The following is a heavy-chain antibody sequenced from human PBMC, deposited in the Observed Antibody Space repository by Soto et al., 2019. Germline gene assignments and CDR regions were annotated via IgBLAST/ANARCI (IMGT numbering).Heavy chain of an antibody. J-gene: IGHJ4*02. CDR3: AHTIHLAACLTGYFDY. D-gene: IGHD6-6*01. V-gene: IGHV2-5*01. CDR1: GFSLSTSGVG. CDR2: IYWNDDK. Sequence: SGPTLVNPTQTLTLTCTFSGFSLSTSGVGVGWIRQPPGKALEWLALIYWNDDKRYSPSLKSRLTITKDTSKNQVVLTMTNMDPVDTATYYCAHTIHLAACLTGYFDYWGQGTLVTVSS.